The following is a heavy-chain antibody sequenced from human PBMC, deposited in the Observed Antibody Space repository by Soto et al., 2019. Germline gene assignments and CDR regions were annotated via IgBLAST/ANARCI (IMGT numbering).Heavy chain of an antibody. CDR3: ARSRGLLPAVEPGYYYGMYV. Sequence: QLQLQESGSGLVKPSQTLSLTCAVSGGSISSGGYSWSWIRQPPGKGLEWIGYIYHSGSTYYNPSLKRLVTISVDRSKNQFSLKLSSVTAADTAVYYCARSRGLLPAVEPGYYYGMYVWGQGTTVTVSS. J-gene: IGHJ6*02. D-gene: IGHD2-2*01. CDR1: GGSISSGGYS. V-gene: IGHV4-30-2*01. CDR2: IYHSGST.